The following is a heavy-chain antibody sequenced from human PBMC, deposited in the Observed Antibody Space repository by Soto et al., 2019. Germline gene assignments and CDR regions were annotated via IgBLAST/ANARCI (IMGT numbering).Heavy chain of an antibody. J-gene: IGHJ6*02. D-gene: IGHD2-15*01. V-gene: IGHV3-48*02. Sequence: GGSLSLSCAASGFTFRSYSMNWVRQGPGKGLEWVSYISSSNRTINYADSVKGRFIISRDNAKNSLYLQMHSLRDEDTAVYYCAREGWPLLQTGMDVWGQGTTVTVSS. CDR1: GFTFRSYS. CDR2: ISSSNRTI. CDR3: AREGWPLLQTGMDV.